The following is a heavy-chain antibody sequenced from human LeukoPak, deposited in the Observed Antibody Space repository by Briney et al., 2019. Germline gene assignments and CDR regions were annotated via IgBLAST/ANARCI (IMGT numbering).Heavy chain of an antibody. Sequence: GALRLSCVASGFTVSNKHMNWGRQAPGEGVGWVSIIYSGGTTYYADSVKGRFTISRDNSNNMLYLQMNSLRAEDTAVYYCARDSSSHYYFDYWGQGTLVTVSS. CDR2: IYSGGTT. CDR1: GFTVSNKH. D-gene: IGHD2-2*01. V-gene: IGHV3-53*01. J-gene: IGHJ4*02. CDR3: ARDSSSHYYFDY.